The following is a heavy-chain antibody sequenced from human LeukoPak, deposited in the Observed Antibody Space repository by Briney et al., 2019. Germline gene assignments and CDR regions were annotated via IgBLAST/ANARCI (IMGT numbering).Heavy chain of an antibody. J-gene: IGHJ4*02. CDR2: IGYSGGTT. D-gene: IGHD6-25*01. V-gene: IGHV3-23*01. CDR3: AKLIASATAL. Sequence: GGSLRLSCAASGFTFSSYAMSWVRQAPGKGLEWVSAIGYSGGTTYYADSVKGRFTVSRDKSKNTLCLQMNSLRAEDTAVYFCAKLIASATALWGQGTLVTVSS. CDR1: GFTFSSYA.